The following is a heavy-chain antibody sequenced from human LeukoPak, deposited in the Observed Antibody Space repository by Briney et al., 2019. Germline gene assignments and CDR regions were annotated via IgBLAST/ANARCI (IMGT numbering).Heavy chain of an antibody. CDR1: GYTFTSYY. CDR3: ARVRTRIQQLAPTSLDY. Sequence: GASVKVSCKASGYTFTSYYTHWVRQAPGQGLEWMGIINPSGGSTSYAQKFQGRVTMTRDMSTSTVYMELSSLRSEDTAVYYCARVRTRIQQLAPTSLDYWGQGTLVTVSS. CDR2: INPSGGST. D-gene: IGHD6-13*01. J-gene: IGHJ4*02. V-gene: IGHV1-46*01.